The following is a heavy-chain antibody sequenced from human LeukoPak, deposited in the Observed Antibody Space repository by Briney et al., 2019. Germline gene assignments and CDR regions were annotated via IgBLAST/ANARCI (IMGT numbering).Heavy chain of an antibody. CDR2: IKQDGSEK. Sequence: GGSLRLSCAASGFTFSSYGMSWVRQAPGKGLEWVANIKQDGSEKYYVDSVKGRFTISRDNAKNSLYLQMNSLRAEDTAVYYCARVNCSGGSCYSSGFDYWGQGTLVTVSS. CDR1: GFTFSSYG. V-gene: IGHV3-7*01. CDR3: ARVNCSGGSCYSSGFDY. D-gene: IGHD2-15*01. J-gene: IGHJ4*02.